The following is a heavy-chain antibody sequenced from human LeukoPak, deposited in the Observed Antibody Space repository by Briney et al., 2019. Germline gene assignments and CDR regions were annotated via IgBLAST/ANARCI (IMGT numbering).Heavy chain of an antibody. V-gene: IGHV3-21*01. J-gene: IGHJ4*02. D-gene: IGHD3-22*01. Sequence: PGGSLRLSCAASGFTFRNYSMNCVRRAPGKGLEWVSSISSSSTYIAYAELVKDRFTISRDKAENSLYLQLSSLRAEDTAVYYCASFIGPDRSGYSLVYWGQGTLVTVSS. CDR2: ISSSSTYI. CDR1: GFTFRNYS. CDR3: ASFIGPDRSGYSLVY.